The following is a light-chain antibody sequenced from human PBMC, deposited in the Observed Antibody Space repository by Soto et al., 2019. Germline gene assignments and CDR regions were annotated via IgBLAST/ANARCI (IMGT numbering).Light chain of an antibody. CDR2: AAS. CDR3: QQYYSYPSWT. Sequence: IQMTQYPSSLSASTGYRITITCRASQGISSYLAWYQQKPGKAPKLLIYAASTLQSGVPSRFSGSGSGTDFTLTISCLQSEDFATYYCQQYYSYPSWTFGQGTK. CDR1: QGISSY. V-gene: IGKV1-8*01. J-gene: IGKJ1*01.